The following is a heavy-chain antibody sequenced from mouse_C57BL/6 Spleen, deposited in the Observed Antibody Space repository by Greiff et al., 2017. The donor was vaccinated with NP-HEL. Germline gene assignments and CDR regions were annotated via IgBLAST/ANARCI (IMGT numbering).Heavy chain of an antibody. Sequence: VKLQQPGAELVKPGASVKLSCKASGFNFTNDWMQWVKQRPGPGLGWIGGIDPSDGYNKYTQKFQGKATLTVDTSSSTAYMQLSSLTSEDSAVYYCARRLVTTVVATTGGYWGQGTTLTVSS. V-gene: IGHV1-50*01. CDR3: ARRLVTTVVATTGGY. J-gene: IGHJ2*01. CDR1: GFNFTNDW. CDR2: IDPSDGYN. D-gene: IGHD1-1*01.